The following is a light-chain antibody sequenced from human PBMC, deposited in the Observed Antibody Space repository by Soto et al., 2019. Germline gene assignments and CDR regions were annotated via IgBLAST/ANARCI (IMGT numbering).Light chain of an antibody. CDR3: NSYTSNSALHV. J-gene: IGLJ1*01. V-gene: IGLV2-14*01. CDR1: SSDVGASTY. Sequence: QSALTQPASVSGSHGPSITISCSVTSSDVGASTYVSWYQQHPGKAPKLIIYEVSNRPSGISNRFSGSNSGNTASLTISALQAEYEADYYGNSYTSNSALHVFGTVTTLTVL. CDR2: EVS.